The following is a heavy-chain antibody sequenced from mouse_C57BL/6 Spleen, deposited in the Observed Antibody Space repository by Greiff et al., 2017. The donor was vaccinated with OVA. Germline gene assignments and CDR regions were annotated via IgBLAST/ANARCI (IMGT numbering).Heavy chain of an antibody. V-gene: IGHV1-62-2*01. CDR2: FYPGSGSI. Sequence: VQLQESGAELVKPGASVKISCKASGYAFSSYWMNWVKQRSGQGLEWIGWFYPGSGSIKYNEKFKDKATLTADKSSSTVYMELSRLTSEDSAVYFCARHEGHPPWYFDVWGTGTTVTVSS. J-gene: IGHJ1*03. CDR1: GYAFSSYW. CDR3: ARHEGHPPWYFDV.